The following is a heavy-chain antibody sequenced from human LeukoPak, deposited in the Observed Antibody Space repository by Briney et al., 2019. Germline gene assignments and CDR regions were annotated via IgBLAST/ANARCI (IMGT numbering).Heavy chain of an antibody. CDR1: GFTFNAYN. J-gene: IGHJ5*02. CDR3: ARGEYNYGRDWFDP. CDR2: INPKSGGA. Sequence: ASVKVSCKASGFTFNAYNIHWVRQAPGQGLEWMGWINPKSGGANYAQKFQGRVTMTWDTSISTAYMELSRLRSDDTAVYYCARGEYNYGRDWFDPWGQGTLVTVSS. D-gene: IGHD5-18*01. V-gene: IGHV1-2*02.